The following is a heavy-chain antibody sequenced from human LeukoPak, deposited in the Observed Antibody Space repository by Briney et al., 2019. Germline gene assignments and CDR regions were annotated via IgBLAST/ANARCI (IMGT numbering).Heavy chain of an antibody. CDR2: ISYDGSNK. D-gene: IGHD3-3*01. Sequence: GSLRLSCTASGFTFGSYAMHWVRQAPGKGLEWVAVISYDGSNKYYADSVKGRFTISRDNSKNTLYLQMNSLRAEDTAVYYCASPVLRFLEWSRRVYYMDVWGKGTTVTVSS. V-gene: IGHV3-30-3*01. CDR1: GFTFGSYA. J-gene: IGHJ6*03. CDR3: ASPVLRFLEWSRRVYYMDV.